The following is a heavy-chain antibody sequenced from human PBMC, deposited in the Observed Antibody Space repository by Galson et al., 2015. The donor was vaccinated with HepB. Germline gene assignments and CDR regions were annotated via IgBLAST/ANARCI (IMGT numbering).Heavy chain of an antibody. CDR1: GFTLSDQS. CDR3: TNGLVTGTTCFDS. J-gene: IGHJ4*02. Sequence: SLRLSCAVSGFTLSDQSMYWVRQAPGKGLEWVSLILWNGTTTYYADSVMGRFTISRDESKNSLYLQMNSLRFEDTALYYCTNGLVTGTTCFDSWGQGTLVTVSS. D-gene: IGHD1-14*01. V-gene: IGHV3-43*01. CDR2: ILWNGTTT.